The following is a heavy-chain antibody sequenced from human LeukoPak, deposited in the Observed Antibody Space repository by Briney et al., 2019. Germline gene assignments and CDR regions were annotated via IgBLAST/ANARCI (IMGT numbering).Heavy chain of an antibody. J-gene: IGHJ4*02. V-gene: IGHV3-74*01. CDR3: ARDVGPYGGSPGGD. Sequence: GPSLRLSCEASGFIFSNLWLRWARQAQGRGLVWDSGIKTDGSESSYADSVKGRFTISRDNAKNTLSLRMDSVREDETAVYFCARDVGPYGGSPGGDWGVGTLVTVSS. CDR2: IKTDGSES. CDR1: GFIFSNLW. D-gene: IGHD1-26*01.